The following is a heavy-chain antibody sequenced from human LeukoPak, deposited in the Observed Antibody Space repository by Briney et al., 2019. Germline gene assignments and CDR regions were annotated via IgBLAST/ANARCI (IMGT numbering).Heavy chain of an antibody. J-gene: IGHJ4*02. CDR1: GGSFSGYY. D-gene: IGHD1-26*01. CDR3: ASWSRGRSGSYYPRGFDY. CDR2: INHSGST. Sequence: SETLSLTCAVYGGSFSGYYWSWIRQPPGKGLEWIGEINHSGSTNYNPSLKNRVTISVDTSKNQSSLKLSSVTAADTAVYYCASWSRGRSGSYYPRGFDYWGQGTLVTVSS. V-gene: IGHV4-34*01.